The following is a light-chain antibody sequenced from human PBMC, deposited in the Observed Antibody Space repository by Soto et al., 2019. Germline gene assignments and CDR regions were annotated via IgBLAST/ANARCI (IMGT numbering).Light chain of an antibody. CDR1: QSFSTY. Sequence: DFQMAQSPSSLSASVGDRVTITCRASQSFSTYLAWYQQKPGKVPKLLISGISTLQSGVPSRFSGSGYGTEFTLTISNLQPEDVATYYCQKYNTAPLTFGGGTKVDTK. V-gene: IGKV1-27*01. CDR2: GIS. CDR3: QKYNTAPLT. J-gene: IGKJ4*01.